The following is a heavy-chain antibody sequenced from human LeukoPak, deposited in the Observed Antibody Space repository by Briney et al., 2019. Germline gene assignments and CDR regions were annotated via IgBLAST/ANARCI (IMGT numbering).Heavy chain of an antibody. D-gene: IGHD2-15*01. CDR1: GFIFNDYW. CDR2: INEVGSEI. CDR3: ATGLYYFDN. J-gene: IGHJ4*02. Sequence: GGSLRLSCAASGFIFNDYWMSWVRQAPNKGLEWVANINEVGSEIYYLDSVKGRFTISRDNAKNSLYLQMNSLRAEDTAVYYCATGLYYFDNWGQGTLVTVSS. V-gene: IGHV3-7*01.